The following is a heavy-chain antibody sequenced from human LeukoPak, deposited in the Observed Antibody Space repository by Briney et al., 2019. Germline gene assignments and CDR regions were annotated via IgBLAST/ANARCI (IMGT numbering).Heavy chain of an antibody. CDR3: ARDADFWSGSYYFDY. J-gene: IGHJ4*02. V-gene: IGHV3-74*01. D-gene: IGHD3-3*01. Sequence: PGGSLRLSCAASGSTFSRYWMHWVRHAPGKWLVWGSRISSDGSSTSYADSVKGRFTISRDNAKNTLYLQMNSLRAEDTAVYYCARDADFWSGSYYFDYWGQGTLVTVSS. CDR2: ISSDGSST. CDR1: GSTFSRYW.